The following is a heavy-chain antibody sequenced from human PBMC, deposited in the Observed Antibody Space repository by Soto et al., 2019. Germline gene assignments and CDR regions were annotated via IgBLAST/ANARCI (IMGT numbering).Heavy chain of an antibody. CDR2: MDPNSGNT. V-gene: IGHV1-8*01. D-gene: IGHD6-13*01. J-gene: IGHJ4*02. CDR3: ARMVYSSSWKDYFDY. CDR1: GYTFTSYD. Sequence: ASVKVSCKASGYTFTSYDINWVRQATGQGLEWMGWMDPNSGNTGYAQKFQGRVTMTRNTSISTAYMELSSLRSEDTAVYYCARMVYSSSWKDYFDYWGQGTPVTVSS.